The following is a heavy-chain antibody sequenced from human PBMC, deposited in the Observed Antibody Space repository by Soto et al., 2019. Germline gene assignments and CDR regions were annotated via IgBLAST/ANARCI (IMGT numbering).Heavy chain of an antibody. CDR3: ARTLAYCGGECYGVGCDY. V-gene: IGHV4-30-4*01. J-gene: IGHJ4*02. CDR1: GGSISSGDYY. Sequence: QVQLQESGPGLVKPSQTLSLTCTVSGGSISSGDYYWSWIRQPPGKGLEWIGYIYYSGSTYYNPSLKSRVTISVDTSKNQFSLKLSSVTAADTAVYYCARTLAYCGGECYGVGCDYWGQGTLVTVSS. CDR2: IYYSGST. D-gene: IGHD2-21*01.